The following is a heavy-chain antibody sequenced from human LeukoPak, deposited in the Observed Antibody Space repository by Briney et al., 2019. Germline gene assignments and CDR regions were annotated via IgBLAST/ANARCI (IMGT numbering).Heavy chain of an antibody. V-gene: IGHV4-34*01. D-gene: IGHD1-7*01. Sequence: PSETLSLTCAVYGGSFSGYYWSWIRQPPGKGLEWIGEINHSGSTNYNPSLKSRVTISVDTSKNQFSLKLSSVTAADTAVYYCARVVNYRGDDYWGQGTLVTVFS. J-gene: IGHJ4*02. CDR1: GGSFSGYY. CDR3: ARVVNYRGDDY. CDR2: INHSGST.